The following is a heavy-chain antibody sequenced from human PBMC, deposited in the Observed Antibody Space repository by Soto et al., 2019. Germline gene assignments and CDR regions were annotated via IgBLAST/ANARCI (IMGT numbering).Heavy chain of an antibody. CDR1: GFTFSRYS. CDR3: ARDPFRSFAGFYVAYYYVLYV. Sequence: GGYLRISCAASGFTFSRYSMNWVRQAPGKGLEWVSYISSSSSTIYYAESVKGRFTISRDNAKNTQYQQMNRQRDEDTVFYFCARDPFRSFAGFYVAYYYVLYVRGQGTTVTVS. J-gene: IGHJ6*02. V-gene: IGHV3-48*02. CDR2: ISSSSSTI. D-gene: IGHD3-9*01.